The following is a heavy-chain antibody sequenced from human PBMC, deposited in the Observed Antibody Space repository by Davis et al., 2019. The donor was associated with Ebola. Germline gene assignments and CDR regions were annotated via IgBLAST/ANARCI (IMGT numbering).Heavy chain of an antibody. CDR1: GYTFTTYW. V-gene: IGHV5-51*01. J-gene: IGHJ4*02. CDR2: IYPGDSDT. Sequence: KVSCKGSGYTFTTYWIGWVRQMPEKGLEWMGIIYPGDSDTRYSPSFQGQVTISVDKSISTAYLQWSSLQASDTAMYYCARHVGGWRQLAGVDYWGQGTLVTVSS. D-gene: IGHD5-24*01. CDR3: ARHVGGWRQLAGVDY.